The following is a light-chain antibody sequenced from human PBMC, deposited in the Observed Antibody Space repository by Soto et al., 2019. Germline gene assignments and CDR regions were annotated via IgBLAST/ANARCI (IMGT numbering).Light chain of an antibody. Sequence: EIVLTQSPGTLSLSPGERATLSCRASQSVSTNYLAWYQRKPGQAPRLLIYGASSRATDIPNRFSGSGSGTDFTLTITRLKAEDFAVYYCQQYGSSPPTFGQGTTVESK. J-gene: IGKJ1*01. CDR1: QSVSTNY. CDR2: GAS. V-gene: IGKV3-20*01. CDR3: QQYGSSPPT.